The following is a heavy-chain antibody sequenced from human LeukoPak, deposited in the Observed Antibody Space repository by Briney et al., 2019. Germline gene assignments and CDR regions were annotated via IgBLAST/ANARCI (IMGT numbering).Heavy chain of an antibody. CDR1: GFTFSNYA. D-gene: IGHD3-22*01. Sequence: GGSLRLSCAASGFTFSNYAMNWVRQAPGKGLEWVSVISGSGGGTYYADSVKGRFTISRDNSKNTLSLQMNSLRVDGTAVYYCGKGLGDSIGYYGRPIDYWGQGTLVTVSS. J-gene: IGHJ4*02. CDR3: GKGLGDSIGYYGRPIDY. CDR2: ISGSGGGT. V-gene: IGHV3-23*01.